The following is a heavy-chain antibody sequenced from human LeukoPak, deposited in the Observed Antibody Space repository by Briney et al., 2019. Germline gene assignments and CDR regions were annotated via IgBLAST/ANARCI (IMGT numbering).Heavy chain of an antibody. CDR3: ARDRWLRPYYFDY. V-gene: IGHV1-3*01. J-gene: IGHJ4*02. D-gene: IGHD5-12*01. CDR1: GYTFTSYA. CDR2: INAGNGNT. Sequence: GASVKVSCKASGYTFTSYAMHWVRQAPGQRGEGMGWINAGNGNTKYSQKFQGRVTITRDTSAGTAYMELSSLRSEDTAVYYCARDRWLRPYYFDYCGQGTLVTVSS.